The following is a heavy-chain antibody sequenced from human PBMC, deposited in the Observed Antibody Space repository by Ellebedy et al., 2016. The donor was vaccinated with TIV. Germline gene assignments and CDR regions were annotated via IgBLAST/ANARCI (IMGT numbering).Heavy chain of an antibody. CDR3: ASRPVYTVVTPDFDY. D-gene: IGHD4-23*01. Sequence: GESLKISXAASGFTFSSYAMSWVRQAPGKGLEWVSAISGSGGSTYYADSVKGRFTISRDNAKNSLYLQMNSLRAEDTAVYYCASRPVYTVVTPDFDYWGQGTLVTVSS. J-gene: IGHJ4*02. CDR2: ISGSGGST. V-gene: IGHV3-23*01. CDR1: GFTFSSYA.